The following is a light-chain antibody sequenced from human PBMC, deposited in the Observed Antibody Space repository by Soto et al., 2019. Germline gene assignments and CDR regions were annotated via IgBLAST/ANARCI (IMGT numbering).Light chain of an antibody. CDR2: EGS. CDR1: SSDVGSYNL. J-gene: IGLJ1*01. V-gene: IGLV2-23*01. Sequence: QSVLTPPASVSGSPGQSITISCTGTSSDVGSYNLVSWYQQHPGKAPKLMIYEGSKRPSGVSNRFSGSKSGNTASLTISGLQAEDEADYYCCSYAGSSTLYVFGTGTRSPS. CDR3: CSYAGSSTLYV.